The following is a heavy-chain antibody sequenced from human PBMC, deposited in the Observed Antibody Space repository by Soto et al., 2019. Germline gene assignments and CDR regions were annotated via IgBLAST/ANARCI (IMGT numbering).Heavy chain of an antibody. J-gene: IGHJ4*02. CDR2: ISWDGGST. Sequence: GGSLRLSCAASGFTFDDYTMHWVRQAPGKGLEWVSLISWDGGSTYYADSVKGRFTISRDNSKNSLYLQMNSLRTEDTALYYCAKDKQAVAMSGVDYWGQGTLVTVSS. CDR3: AKDKQAVAMSGVDY. CDR1: GFTFDDYT. V-gene: IGHV3-43*01. D-gene: IGHD6-19*01.